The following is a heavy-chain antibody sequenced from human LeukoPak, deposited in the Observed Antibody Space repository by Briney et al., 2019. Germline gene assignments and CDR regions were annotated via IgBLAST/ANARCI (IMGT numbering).Heavy chain of an antibody. CDR1: GGSISYYY. V-gene: IGHV4-59*12. D-gene: IGHD3-16*02. CDR2: IYYSGNT. Sequence: SETLSLTCTVSGGSISYYYWGWIRQPPGKGLEWIGYIYYSGNTDYNPSLKSRVTMSVDTSRTQFSLRLTSVTAADTAVYYCAREGGSYRPLDYSGQGTLVTVSS. J-gene: IGHJ4*02. CDR3: AREGGSYRPLDY.